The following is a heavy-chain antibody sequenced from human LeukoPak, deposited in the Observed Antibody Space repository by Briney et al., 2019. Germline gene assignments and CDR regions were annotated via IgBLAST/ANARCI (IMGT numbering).Heavy chain of an antibody. V-gene: IGHV4-39*07. Sequence: PSETLSLTCTVSGGSISSSSYYWGWIRQPPGKGLEWIGRIYYSGSTYYNPSLKSRVTISVDTSKNQFSLKLSSVTAADTAVYYCARVLLGWEMATIFFYPGAFDIWGQGTMVTVSS. D-gene: IGHD5-24*01. CDR3: ARVLLGWEMATIFFYPGAFDI. CDR2: IYYSGST. J-gene: IGHJ3*02. CDR1: GGSISSSSYY.